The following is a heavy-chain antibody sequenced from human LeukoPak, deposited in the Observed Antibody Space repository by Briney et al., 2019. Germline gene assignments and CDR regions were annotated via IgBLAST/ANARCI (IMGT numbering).Heavy chain of an antibody. J-gene: IGHJ4*02. Sequence: GGSLRLSCAAFSSYAMSWVRQAPGKGLEWVSGISGSGGSTYYTDSVKGRFTTSRDNSKNTLYLQMNSLRAEDTAVYYCAATSGGLRFLDYWGQGTLVTVSS. CDR2: ISGSGGST. V-gene: IGHV3-23*01. D-gene: IGHD3-10*01. CDR3: AATSGGLRFLDY. CDR1: SSYA.